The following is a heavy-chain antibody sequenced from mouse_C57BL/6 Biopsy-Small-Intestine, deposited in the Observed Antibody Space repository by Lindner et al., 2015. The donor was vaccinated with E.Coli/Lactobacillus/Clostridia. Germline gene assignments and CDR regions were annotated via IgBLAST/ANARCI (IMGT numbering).Heavy chain of an antibody. D-gene: IGHD2-2*01. CDR2: IRSKSNNYAT. Sequence: VQLQESGGGLVQPKGSLKLSCAASGFSFNTYAMNWVRQAPGKGLEWVARIRSKSNNYATYYADSAKDRFTISRDDSESMLYLQMNNLKTEDTAMYYCVSVYGYDYAMDYWGQGTSVTVSS. J-gene: IGHJ4*01. V-gene: IGHV10-1*01. CDR1: GFSFNTYA. CDR3: VSVYGYDYAMDY.